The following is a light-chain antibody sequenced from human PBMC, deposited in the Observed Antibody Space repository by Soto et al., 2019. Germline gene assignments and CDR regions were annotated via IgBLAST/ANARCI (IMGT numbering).Light chain of an antibody. CDR3: AAWDDSLNGYV. CDR1: SSNIGSNS. CDR2: SND. Sequence: QSVLTQPPSASGTPGQRVTISCSGSSSNIGSNSVNWYQQLPGTAPKLLIYSNDRRPSGVPDRFSGSKSGTSASLAISGLQSEDGADYYCAAWDDSLNGYVFGTGTQLTVL. J-gene: IGLJ1*01. V-gene: IGLV1-44*01.